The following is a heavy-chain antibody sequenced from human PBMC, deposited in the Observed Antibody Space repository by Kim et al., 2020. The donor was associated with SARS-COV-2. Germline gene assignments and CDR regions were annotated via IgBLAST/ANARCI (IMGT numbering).Heavy chain of an antibody. D-gene: IGHD3-10*01. CDR2: IYYSGST. Sequence: SETLSLTCTVSGGSISSYYWSWIRQPPGKGLEWIGYIYYSGSTNYNPSLKSRVTISVDTSKNQFSLKLSSVTAADTAVYYCARGGFGELFYYYGMDVWGQGTTVTVSS. V-gene: IGHV4-59*01. J-gene: IGHJ6*02. CDR1: GGSISSYY. CDR3: ARGGFGELFYYYGMDV.